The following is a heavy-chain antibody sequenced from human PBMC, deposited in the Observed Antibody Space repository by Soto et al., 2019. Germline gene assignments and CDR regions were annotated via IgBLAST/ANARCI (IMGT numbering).Heavy chain of an antibody. D-gene: IGHD2-15*01. J-gene: IGHJ3*02. CDR2: IGTAGDT. CDR3: ARAGQGASCSGGSCYLGAYDS. CDR1: GFNFSSYD. V-gene: IGHV3-13*01. Sequence: AGGSLRLSCEASGFNFSSYDMHWVRQATGKGLEWVSVIGTAGDTFYTGSVKGRFTISRENGKNSLYLQMNSLRAGDTAVYYCARAGQGASCSGGSCYLGAYDSWGQGTMVTVAS.